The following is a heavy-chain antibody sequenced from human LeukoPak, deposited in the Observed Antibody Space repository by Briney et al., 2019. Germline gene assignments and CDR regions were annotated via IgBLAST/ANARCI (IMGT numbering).Heavy chain of an antibody. D-gene: IGHD5-18*01. CDR1: GGSISSGSYY. J-gene: IGHJ4*02. V-gene: IGHV4-61*09. Sequence: PSQTLSLTCTVSGGSISSGSYYWSWIRQPAGKGLEWIGYIYYSGSTNYNPSLKSRVAISVDTSKNQFSLKLSSVTAADTAVYYCASSPKSLGRRPGYSYGYWGQGTLVTVSS. CDR2: IYYSGST. CDR3: ASSPKSLGRRPGYSYGY.